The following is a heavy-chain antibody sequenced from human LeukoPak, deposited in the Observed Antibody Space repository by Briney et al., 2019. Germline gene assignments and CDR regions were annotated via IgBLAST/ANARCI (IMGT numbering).Heavy chain of an antibody. D-gene: IGHD6-13*01. CDR1: GFTFSSYS. CDR3: ARHDRIIASPVI. V-gene: IGHV4-39*01. CDR2: IYYSGTA. Sequence: GSLRLSCAASGFTFSSYSMNWIRQPPGKGLEWLGSIYYSGTAYYNPSLKGRLTISVDTSKNQFSLRLSSVTVVDRAVYYCARHDRIIASPVIWGQGVLVTVSS. J-gene: IGHJ4*02.